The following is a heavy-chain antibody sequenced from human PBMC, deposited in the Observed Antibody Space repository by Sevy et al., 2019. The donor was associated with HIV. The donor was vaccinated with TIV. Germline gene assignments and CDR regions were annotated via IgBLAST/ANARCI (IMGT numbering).Heavy chain of an antibody. Sequence: SETLSLTCTVSGGSISSGDYYWSWIRQPPGKGLEGIGYIYYSGSTYYNPSLKSRVTISVDTSKNQFSLKLSSVTAADTAVYYCAREANIVATILDVWGKGTTVTVSS. J-gene: IGHJ6*04. CDR3: AREANIVATILDV. D-gene: IGHD5-12*01. CDR1: GGSISSGDYY. CDR2: IYYSGST. V-gene: IGHV4-30-4*01.